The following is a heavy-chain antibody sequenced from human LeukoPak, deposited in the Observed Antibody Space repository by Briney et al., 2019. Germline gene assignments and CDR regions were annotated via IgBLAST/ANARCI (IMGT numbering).Heavy chain of an antibody. D-gene: IGHD1-26*01. CDR3: ARQSHRIGSPDFDY. CDR2: IHYSGNT. CDR1: GGSVSSYY. Sequence: SETLSLTCTVSGGSVSSYYWSWIRQPTGKGLEWIGYIHYSGNTNYNPSLKSRVTISVDTSKNQFSLKLSSVTAADTAVYYCARQSHRIGSPDFDYWGQGTLVTVSS. J-gene: IGHJ4*02. V-gene: IGHV4-59*08.